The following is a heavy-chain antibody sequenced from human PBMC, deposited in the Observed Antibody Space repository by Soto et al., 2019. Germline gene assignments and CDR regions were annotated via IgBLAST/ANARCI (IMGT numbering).Heavy chain of an antibody. CDR3: ARIQPLWFGGDYYKGL. CDR2: IYHSGST. Sequence: QVQLQESGPGLVKPSATLSLTCAVSSDSISSSNWWSWVRQLPGKGLAWFGEIYHSGSTNYNPSLKSRVTISVDTSKNQFALKLSPVTASDTAVYHFARIQPLWFGGDYYKGLWGKGTTVTVSS. CDR1: SDSISSSNW. V-gene: IGHV4-4*02. D-gene: IGHD3-10*01. J-gene: IGHJ6*03.